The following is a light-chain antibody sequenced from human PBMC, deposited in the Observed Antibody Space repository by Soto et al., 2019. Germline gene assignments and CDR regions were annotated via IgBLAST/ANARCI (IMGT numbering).Light chain of an antibody. CDR3: QQRSNWPPIT. J-gene: IGKJ5*01. V-gene: IGKV3D-20*02. CDR2: GVS. Sequence: EIVLTQSPGTLSLSPGERATLSCRASQSVNSNYLAWHQQKPGQAPRLLIYGVSSRATGIPDRFSGSGSGTDFTLTISSLEPEDFAVYYCQQRSNWPPITFGQGTRLEIK. CDR1: QSVNSNY.